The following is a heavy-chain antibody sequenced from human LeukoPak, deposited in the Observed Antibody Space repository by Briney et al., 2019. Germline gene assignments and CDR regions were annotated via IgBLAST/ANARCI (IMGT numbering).Heavy chain of an antibody. J-gene: IGHJ6*02. V-gene: IGHV4-39*01. D-gene: IGHD5-18*01. CDR1: GGSISSSSYY. CDR3: ARHMGGYSFGPPTWYYGMDV. CDR2: IFYSGST. Sequence: SETLSLTCSVSGGSISSSSYYWGWIRQPPGQGLEWIGNIFYSGSTYYSPSLESRVTISVDTSKNQFSLRLSSVTAADTAVYYCARHMGGYSFGPPTWYYGMDVWGQGTTVTVSS.